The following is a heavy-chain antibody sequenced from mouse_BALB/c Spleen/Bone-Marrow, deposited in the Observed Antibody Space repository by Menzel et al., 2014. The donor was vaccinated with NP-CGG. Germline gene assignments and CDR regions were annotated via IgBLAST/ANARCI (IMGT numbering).Heavy chain of an antibody. Sequence: EVMLVESGAELVKPGASVKLSCTASGFNIKDTYMHWVKQRPEQGLEWIGRIDPANGNTKYDPKFQGKATMTADTSSNTAYLQLSSLTSEDTAVYYCASYYYGHYFDYWGQGTTLTVSS. V-gene: IGHV14-3*02. CDR3: ASYYYGHYFDY. J-gene: IGHJ2*01. CDR1: GFNIKDTY. CDR2: IDPANGNT. D-gene: IGHD1-1*01.